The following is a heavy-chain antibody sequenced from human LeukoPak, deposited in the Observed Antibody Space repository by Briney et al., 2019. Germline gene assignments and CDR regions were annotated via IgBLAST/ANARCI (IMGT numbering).Heavy chain of an antibody. CDR1: GFTFSNYG. D-gene: IGHD1/OR15-1a*01. CDR3: AKGPLAVEHSTHRFDF. J-gene: IGHJ4*02. V-gene: IGHV3-23*01. CDR2: IGGSGGDT. Sequence: GGTLRLSCVASGFTFSNYGMSWVRQAPGKGLEWVSGIGGSGGDTYYADSVKGRFTVSRDNYKKTLYVQMNSLRAEDTAVYYCAKGPLAVEHSTHRFDFWGQGTLVTVSS.